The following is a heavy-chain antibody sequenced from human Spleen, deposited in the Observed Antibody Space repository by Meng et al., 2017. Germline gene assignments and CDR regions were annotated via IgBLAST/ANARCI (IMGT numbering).Heavy chain of an antibody. Sequence: GGSLRLSCAASGFTFSSYSMSWVRQAPGKGLEWVGRIKSNTDGGTADYAAHVTGRFTISRDDSKSTLYLQMRGLEIDDTDVYYCAWGDKAVSDYWGPGTLVTVSS. D-gene: IGHD1-26*01. J-gene: IGHJ4*02. V-gene: IGHV3-15*01. CDR2: IKSNTDGGTA. CDR3: AWGDKAVSDY. CDR1: GFTFSSYS.